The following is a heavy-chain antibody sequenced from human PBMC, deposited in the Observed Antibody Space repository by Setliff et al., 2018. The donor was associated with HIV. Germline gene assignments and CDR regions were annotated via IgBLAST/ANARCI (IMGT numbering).Heavy chain of an antibody. Sequence: SVKVSCKASGYTFTSYGISWVRQAPGQGLEWMGGIIPIFGTANYAQKFQGRVTTTTDESTSTAYMELSSLRSEDTAVYYCARDGRLLNAFDIWGQGTMVTVSS. CDR3: ARDGRLLNAFDI. V-gene: IGHV1-69*05. J-gene: IGHJ3*02. D-gene: IGHD2-15*01. CDR2: IIPIFGTA. CDR1: GYTFTSYG.